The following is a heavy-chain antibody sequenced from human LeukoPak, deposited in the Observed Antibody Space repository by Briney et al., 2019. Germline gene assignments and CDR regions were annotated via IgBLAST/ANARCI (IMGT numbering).Heavy chain of an antibody. CDR2: INPNSGGT. J-gene: IGHJ4*02. CDR1: GYTFTGYY. V-gene: IGHV7-4-1*02. D-gene: IGHD3-22*01. CDR3: ARGYDTTGYFSY. Sequence: ASVKVSCKASGYTFTGYYMHWVRQAPGQGLEWMGRINPNSGGTNYAQGFTGRFVFSLDTSVTTAYLQISSLKAEDTAVYFCARGYDTTGYFSYWGQGTLVTVSS.